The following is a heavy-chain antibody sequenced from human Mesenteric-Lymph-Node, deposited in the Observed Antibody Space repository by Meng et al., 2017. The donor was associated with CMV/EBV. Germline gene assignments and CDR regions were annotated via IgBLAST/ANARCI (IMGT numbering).Heavy chain of an antibody. D-gene: IGHD2-2*01. J-gene: IGHJ3*02. CDR1: GGSISSGDYF. CDR2: IYYSGST. Sequence: LRLSCTVSGGSISSGDYFWSWIRQPPGKGLEWIGYIYYSGSTYYNPSLKSRVTISVDPSKNQFSLNLSSVTAADTAVYYCARGRIVVVPAATTGPDAFDIWGQGTMVTVSS. CDR3: ARGRIVVVPAATTGPDAFDI. V-gene: IGHV4-30-4*08.